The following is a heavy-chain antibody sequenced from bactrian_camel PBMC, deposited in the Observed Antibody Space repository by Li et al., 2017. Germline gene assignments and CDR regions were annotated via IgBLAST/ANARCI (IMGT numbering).Heavy chain of an antibody. V-gene: IGHV3S6*01. CDR1: GFPFSTYY. D-gene: IGHD1*01. CDR2: ISYDGTTI. J-gene: IGHJ4*01. CDR3: AADLVTDEPSLVEREHYY. Sequence: VQLVESGGDLVQPGGSLRLSCVGTGFPFSTYYMNWVRQAPGKGPEWVTSISYDGTTIFYADSVKGRFTISRDGAKNIIELQMHSLKPEDTATYYCAADLVTDEPSLVEREHYYWGHGTQVTVS.